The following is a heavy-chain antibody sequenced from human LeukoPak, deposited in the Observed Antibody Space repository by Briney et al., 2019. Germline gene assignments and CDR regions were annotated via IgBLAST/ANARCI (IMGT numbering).Heavy chain of an antibody. CDR1: GFTFSDHY. CDR3: ARAKYSANDYSDY. J-gene: IGHJ4*02. D-gene: IGHD1-26*01. V-gene: IGHV3-72*01. CDR2: IRNKANSYTT. Sequence: QPGGSLRLSCAASGFTFSDHYMDWVRQAPGKGLEWVGRIRNKANSYTTGYAAPVKGRFTISRDDSKNSLYLQMSSLKTEDTALYYCARAKYSANDYSDYWGQGTLVTVSS.